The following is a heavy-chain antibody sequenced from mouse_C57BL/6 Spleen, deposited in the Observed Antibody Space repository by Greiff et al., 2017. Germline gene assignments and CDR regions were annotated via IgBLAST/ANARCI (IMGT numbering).Heavy chain of an antibody. V-gene: IGHV1-61*01. CDR1: GYTFTSYW. J-gene: IGHJ1*03. D-gene: IGHD2-3*01. Sequence: QVQLQQPGAELVRPGSSVKLSCKASGYTFTSYWMDWVQQRPGQGLEWIGNIYPSDSETHYTQKFKDKATLTVDKSSSTAYMQLSSLTSDDSAVYYCARYEGGYCGDWDFDVWGTGTTVTVSS. CDR2: IYPSDSET. CDR3: ARYEGGYCGDWDFDV.